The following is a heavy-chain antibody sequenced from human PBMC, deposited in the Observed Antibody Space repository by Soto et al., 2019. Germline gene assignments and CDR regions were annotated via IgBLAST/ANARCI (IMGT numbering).Heavy chain of an antibody. Sequence: PGGSLXLSCAASGFTFSSYAMSWFRQAPGKGLEWVSAISGSGGSTYYADSVTGRFTISRDNSKNTLYLQMNSLRAEDTAVYYCAKDARAPLRKNSSSWPDDYWGQGTLVTVSS. V-gene: IGHV3-23*01. J-gene: IGHJ4*02. D-gene: IGHD6-13*01. CDR1: GFTFSSYA. CDR2: ISGSGGST. CDR3: AKDARAPLRKNSSSWPDDY.